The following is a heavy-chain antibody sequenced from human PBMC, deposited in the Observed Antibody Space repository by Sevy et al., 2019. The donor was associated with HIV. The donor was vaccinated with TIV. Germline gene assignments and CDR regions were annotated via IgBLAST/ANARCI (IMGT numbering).Heavy chain of an antibody. D-gene: IGHD6-19*01. CDR1: GFSLSATGVS. V-gene: IGHV2-5*02. Sequence: SGPTLVKPTQTLTLTCTFSGFSLSATGVSVGWIRQPPGKALEWLALIFWDDDKRYSPSLKTRLLITKDSSKNQVVLKMTDIDPMDTGIYFCADRRPGFTAGWPFDYWGQGALVTVS. J-gene: IGHJ4*02. CDR3: ADRRPGFTAGWPFDY. CDR2: IFWDDDK.